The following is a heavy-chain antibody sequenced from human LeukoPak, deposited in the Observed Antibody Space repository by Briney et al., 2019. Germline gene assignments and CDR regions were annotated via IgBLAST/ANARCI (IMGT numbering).Heavy chain of an antibody. CDR1: GYSITNAYY. CDR3: TRARYGGNFGGDAFDI. J-gene: IGHJ3*02. V-gene: IGHV4-38-2*02. D-gene: IGHD4-23*01. Sequence: PSETLSLTCTVSGYSITNAYYWGWIRQTPGKGLQWIGYIYHSGTTYYNPSLKSRVTISVDTSKNQFSLKLSSVTAADTALYYCTRARYGGNFGGDAFDIWGQGTMVTVSS. CDR2: IYHSGTT.